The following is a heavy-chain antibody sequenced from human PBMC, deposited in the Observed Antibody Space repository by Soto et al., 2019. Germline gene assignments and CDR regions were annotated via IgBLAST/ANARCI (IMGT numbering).Heavy chain of an antibody. D-gene: IGHD4-17*01. CDR3: ATTTVVRVY. CDR2: ISGSGVST. CDR1: GFTFSSYA. V-gene: IGHV3-23*01. J-gene: IGHJ4*02. Sequence: WGSLSLSCAASGFTFSSYAMSWVRQAPGKGLEWVSAISGSGVSTYYADSVKGRFTISRDNSKNTLYLQMNSLRAEDTAVYYCATTTVVRVYWGQGTLVTVYS.